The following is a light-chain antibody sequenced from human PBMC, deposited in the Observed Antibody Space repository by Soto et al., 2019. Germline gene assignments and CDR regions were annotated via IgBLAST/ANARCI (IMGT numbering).Light chain of an antibody. CDR1: QAISSH. J-gene: IGKJ3*01. Sequence: DIQLTQSPSFLSASVGGRVTITCRASQAISSHLAWYQQKPGKAPNLLIYGASTLQSGVPSRFSGSGSGTQFTLTISSLQPEDFATYYCQQLNSYPLTVGPGTKVDIK. CDR2: GAS. V-gene: IGKV1-9*01. CDR3: QQLNSYPLT.